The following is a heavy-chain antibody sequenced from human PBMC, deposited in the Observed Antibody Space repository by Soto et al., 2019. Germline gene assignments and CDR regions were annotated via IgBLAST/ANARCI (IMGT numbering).Heavy chain of an antibody. CDR1: GFTFSSYS. CDR2: ISSSSSTI. V-gene: IGHV3-48*01. J-gene: IGHJ1*01. D-gene: IGHD6-13*01. CDR3: ARDLGSSWYPEYFQH. Sequence: PGGSLRLSCAASGFTFSSYSMNWVRQAPGKGLEWVSYISSSSSTIYYADSVKGRFTISRDNAKNSLYLQMNSLRAEDTAVYYCARDLGSSWYPEYFQHWGQGTLVTVSX.